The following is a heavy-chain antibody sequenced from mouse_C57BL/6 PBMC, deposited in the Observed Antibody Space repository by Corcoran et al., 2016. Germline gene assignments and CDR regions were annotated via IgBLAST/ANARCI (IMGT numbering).Heavy chain of an antibody. Sequence: EVQLQQSGPELVKPGASVKISCKASGYTFTDYYMNWVKQSHGKSLEWIGDINPNNGGTSYNQKFKGKATLTVDKSSSTAYMELRSLTSEDSAVYYCARRRITTVVPFDYWGQGTTLTGSS. V-gene: IGHV1-26*01. CDR1: GYTFTDYY. D-gene: IGHD1-1*01. J-gene: IGHJ2*01. CDR2: INPNNGGT. CDR3: ARRRITTVVPFDY.